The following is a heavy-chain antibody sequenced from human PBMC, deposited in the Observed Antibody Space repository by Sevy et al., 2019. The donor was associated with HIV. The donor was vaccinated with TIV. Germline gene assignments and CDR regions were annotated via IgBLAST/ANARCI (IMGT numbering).Heavy chain of an antibody. D-gene: IGHD5-12*01. J-gene: IGHJ6*02. Sequence: GGSLRLSCAASGFTVSSNYMSWVRQAPGKGLEWVSVIYSGGSTYYADPVKGRFTISRDNSKNKLYLQMNSLRAEDTAVYYCARDQRATPQRGYYYYGMDVWGQGTTVTVSS. CDR2: IYSGGST. CDR3: ARDQRATPQRGYYYYGMDV. V-gene: IGHV3-53*01. CDR1: GFTVSSNY.